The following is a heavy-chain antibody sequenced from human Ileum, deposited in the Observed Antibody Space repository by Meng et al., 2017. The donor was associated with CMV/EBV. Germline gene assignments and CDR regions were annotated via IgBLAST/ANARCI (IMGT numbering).Heavy chain of an antibody. Sequence: QVQLVEVGGGVGPPGRARRPSCVVPGFTFTSYAIHWVRQAPGKGLERVAVLSYDGTNKFYADSVKGRFTISRDNSKNTLYLQMNSLRPEDTAVYYCARGGYGTVNHAKDYWGQGTLVTVSS. J-gene: IGHJ4*02. CDR2: LSYDGTNK. V-gene: IGHV3-30-3*01. CDR3: ARGGYGTVNHAKDY. D-gene: IGHD1-1*01. CDR1: GFTFTSYA.